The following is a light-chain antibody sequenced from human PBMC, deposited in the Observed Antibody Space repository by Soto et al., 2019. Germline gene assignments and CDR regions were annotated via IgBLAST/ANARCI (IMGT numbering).Light chain of an antibody. CDR1: SSDVGSYNR. V-gene: IGLV2-18*02. CDR3: NSYTGSSTYV. J-gene: IGLJ1*01. Sequence: QSVLTQPPSGSGSPGQSVAISCTGTSSDVGSYNRVSWYQQPPGAAPKLMIYEVSNRPSGVPDRFSGSKSGNTASLTISGLHAEDEADYYCNSYTGSSTYVFGTGTKVTV. CDR2: EVS.